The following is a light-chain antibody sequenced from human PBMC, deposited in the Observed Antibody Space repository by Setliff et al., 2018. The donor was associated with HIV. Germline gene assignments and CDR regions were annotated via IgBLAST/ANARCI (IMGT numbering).Light chain of an antibody. J-gene: IGLJ1*01. V-gene: IGLV2-23*02. CDR2: DVK. CDR1: GSDVGGYNY. Sequence: QSVLTQPASVSGSPGQSITLSCTGTGSDVGGYNYVSWYQQHPDKAPKLMIYDVKTRPSGVSDRFSGSKSGNTASLTISGLQAEDEADYYCCSYAGSGPVFGAGTKVTV. CDR3: CSYAGSGPV.